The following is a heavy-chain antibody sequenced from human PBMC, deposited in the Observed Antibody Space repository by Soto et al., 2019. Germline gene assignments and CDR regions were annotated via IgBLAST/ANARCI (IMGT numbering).Heavy chain of an antibody. Sequence: GGSLRLSCAASGFTFSSYGMHWVRQAPGKGLEWVAVISYDGSNKYYADSVKGRFTISRDNSKNTLYLQMNSLRAEDTAVYYCAHSYYYDSSGYYSVGAFDIWGQGTMVTVSS. CDR3: AHSYYYDSSGYYSVGAFDI. D-gene: IGHD3-22*01. CDR2: ISYDGSNK. CDR1: GFTFSSYG. V-gene: IGHV3-30*03. J-gene: IGHJ3*02.